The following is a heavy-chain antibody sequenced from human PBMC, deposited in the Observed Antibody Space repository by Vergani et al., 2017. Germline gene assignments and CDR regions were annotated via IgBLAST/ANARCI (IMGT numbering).Heavy chain of an antibody. D-gene: IGHD2-2*01. J-gene: IGHJ4*02. CDR2: INPNSGGT. CDR3: ARAPHCRSTSCYGDY. CDR1: GYTFTGYY. V-gene: IGHV1-2*02. Sequence: QVPLVQSGAEVKKPGASVKVSCKASGYTFTGYYMHWVRQAPGQGLEWMGWINPNSGGTNYAQKFQGRVTMTRDTSLSTAYMELGRLRSDDTAVYYCARAPHCRSTSCYGDYWGQGTLVTVSS.